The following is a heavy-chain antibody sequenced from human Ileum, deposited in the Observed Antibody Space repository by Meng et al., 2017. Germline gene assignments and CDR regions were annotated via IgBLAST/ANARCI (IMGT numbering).Heavy chain of an antibody. CDR1: GYTFSSLH. CDR2: MSPENGNT. Sequence: QVQLVQSGGEVKTPGASVKVSCKASGYTFSSLHINWVRQATGQGPEWMGWMSPENGNTAYAQKFQGRVTMTRDTSVSTAYMELSGLTSDDSGVYYCARGVNAGVDYWGQGTLVTVSS. CDR3: ARGVNAGVDY. D-gene: IGHD7-27*01. J-gene: IGHJ4*02. V-gene: IGHV1-8*01.